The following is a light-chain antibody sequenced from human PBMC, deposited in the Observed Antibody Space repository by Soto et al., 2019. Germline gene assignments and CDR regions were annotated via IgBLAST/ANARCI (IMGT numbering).Light chain of an antibody. CDR3: QQYDGYSWT. J-gene: IGKJ1*01. V-gene: IGKV1-5*01. CDR1: QSLGTW. Sequence: DIQMTQSPSTLSASVGDRVTITCRASQSLGTWLAWYQQRPGKAPNLLIYDASSLRSGVPSRFSGSGSGTEFTLTITSLQADDFATYYCQQYDGYSWTFGQGTKVEVK. CDR2: DAS.